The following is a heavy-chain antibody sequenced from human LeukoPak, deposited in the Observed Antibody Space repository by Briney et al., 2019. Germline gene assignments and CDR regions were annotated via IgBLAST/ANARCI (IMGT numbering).Heavy chain of an antibody. CDR1: GFPFGDHA. J-gene: IGHJ4*02. CDR3: TREGDPVYCGSPSCYFDY. V-gene: IGHV3-49*05. Sequence: KPGGYLRLSCTTSGFPFGDHAMTWFRQAPGKGQGWLGFIRSKTYGETTEYAASVKGRFTFSRDDSRNIAYLQRNSLKTEDTAIYYCTREGDPVYCGSPSCYFDYWGLGTLVTVSS. CDR2: IRSKTYGETT. D-gene: IGHD2-2*01.